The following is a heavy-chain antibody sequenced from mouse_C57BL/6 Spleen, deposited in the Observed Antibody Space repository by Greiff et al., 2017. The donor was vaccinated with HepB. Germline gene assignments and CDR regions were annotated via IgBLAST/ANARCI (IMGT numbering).Heavy chain of an antibody. V-gene: IGHV1-77*01. Sequence: VQLQQSGAELVKPGASVKISCKASGYTFTDYYINWVKQRPGQGLEWIGKIGPGSGSTYYNEKCKGKATLTGDKSSSTAYLPLSSMTAEDLAVYICAREVYYGSSYTWFAYLSQRTLVTVSA. CDR3: AREVYYGSSYTWFAY. D-gene: IGHD1-1*01. CDR1: GYTFTDYY. CDR2: IGPGSGST. J-gene: IGHJ3*01.